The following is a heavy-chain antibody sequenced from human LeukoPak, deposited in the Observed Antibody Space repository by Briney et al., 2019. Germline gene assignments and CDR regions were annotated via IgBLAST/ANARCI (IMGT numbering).Heavy chain of an antibody. Sequence: PSETLSLTCAVSGGSISSSNWWSWVRQPPGKGLEWIGEIYHSGSTNYNPSLKSRVTISVDKSKNQFSLKLSSVTAADTAVYYCARGVRYCSSTSCYVSLYYFDYWGQGTLVTVSS. CDR1: GGSISSSNW. CDR3: ARGVRYCSSTSCYVSLYYFDY. J-gene: IGHJ4*02. V-gene: IGHV4-4*02. CDR2: IYHSGST. D-gene: IGHD2-2*01.